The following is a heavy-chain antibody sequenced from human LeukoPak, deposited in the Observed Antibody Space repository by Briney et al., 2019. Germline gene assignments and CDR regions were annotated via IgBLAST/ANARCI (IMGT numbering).Heavy chain of an antibody. CDR3: ARIERRLGLHFDY. Sequence: SGPALVKPTQTLTLTCTFSGFSLSTSGVCVCWIRQPPGTALEWLARIDWDDAKYYSTSLKTRLTISKDTSKNQVVLIMTNMDPLDTATYFCARIERRLGLHFDYGGQGTLVSVSS. D-gene: IGHD1-1*01. CDR1: GFSLSTSGVC. CDR2: IDWDDAK. V-gene: IGHV2-70*11. J-gene: IGHJ4*02.